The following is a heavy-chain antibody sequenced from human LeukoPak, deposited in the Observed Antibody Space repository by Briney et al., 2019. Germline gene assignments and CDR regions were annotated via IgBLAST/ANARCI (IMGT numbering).Heavy chain of an antibody. CDR3: ARSLWLHDSIPDY. CDR1: GFTFSSYE. Sequence: GGSLRLSCAASGFTFSSYEMNWVRQAPGKGLEWVSYISSSGSTIYYADSVKGRFTISRDSAKNSLYLQMNSLRAEDTAVYYCARSLWLHDSIPDYWGQGTLVTVSS. D-gene: IGHD5-24*01. J-gene: IGHJ4*02. CDR2: ISSSGSTI. V-gene: IGHV3-48*03.